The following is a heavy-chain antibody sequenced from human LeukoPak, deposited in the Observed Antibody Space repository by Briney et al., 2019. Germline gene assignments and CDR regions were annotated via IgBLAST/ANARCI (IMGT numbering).Heavy chain of an antibody. J-gene: IGHJ5*02. CDR1: GFTFSSYS. CDR2: ISSSSSYI. D-gene: IGHD1-26*01. Sequence: GGPLRLSCAASGFTFSSYSMNWVRQAPGKGLEWVSSISSSSSYIYYADSVKGRFTISRDNAKNPLYLQMNSLRAEDTAVYYCARDSGSYYRSSWFDPWGQGTLVTVSS. CDR3: ARDSGSYYRSSWFDP. V-gene: IGHV3-21*01.